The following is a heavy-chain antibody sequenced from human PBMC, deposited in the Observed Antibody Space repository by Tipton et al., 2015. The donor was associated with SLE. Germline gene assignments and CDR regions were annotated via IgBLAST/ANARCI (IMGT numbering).Heavy chain of an antibody. D-gene: IGHD3-16*01. CDR3: VRVLQVGTWGFDL. Sequence: SLRLSCLASGFTFNTNSMTWVRQAPGKGLEWVAGVDIIDERTYYANSVRGRFIISRDHSTNMVYLQMNDVRGDDTALYYCVRVLQVGTWGFDLWGQGTLVAVPT. CDR2: VDIIDERT. V-gene: IGHV3-23*01. J-gene: IGHJ4*02. CDR1: GFTFNTNS.